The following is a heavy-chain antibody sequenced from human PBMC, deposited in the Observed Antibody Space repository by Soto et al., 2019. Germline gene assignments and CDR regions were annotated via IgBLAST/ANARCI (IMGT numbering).Heavy chain of an antibody. V-gene: IGHV3-11*06. CDR3: ARDLSSSSTNYFDS. Sequence: LRLSCAASGFTFIDYYMSWIRQAPGKGLEWLSYISSSSSYTNYADSVKGRFTISRDNAKNSLFLQMNSLRADDTAVYYCARDLSSSSTNYFDSWGQGTLVTVSS. CDR1: GFTFIDYY. J-gene: IGHJ4*02. CDR2: ISSSSSYT.